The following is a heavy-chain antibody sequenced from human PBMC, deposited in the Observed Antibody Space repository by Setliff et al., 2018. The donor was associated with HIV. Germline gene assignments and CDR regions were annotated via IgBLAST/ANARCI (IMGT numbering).Heavy chain of an antibody. J-gene: IGHJ3*01. CDR2: VHHTETT. CDR1: GYPISSGHY. V-gene: IGHV4-38-2*02. CDR3: AKERSNNDGTYDF. Sequence: PSETLSLTCAVSGYPISSGHYWGWIRQSTEKGLEWIGTVHHTETTFYNPSLSSRLTISVDTPNNQFSLRLTSVTAAATATYYCAKERSNNDGTYDFWGRGTVVTVSS. D-gene: IGHD1-1*01.